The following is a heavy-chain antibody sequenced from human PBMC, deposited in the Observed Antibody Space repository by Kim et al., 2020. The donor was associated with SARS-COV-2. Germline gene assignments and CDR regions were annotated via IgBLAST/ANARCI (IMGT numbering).Heavy chain of an antibody. D-gene: IGHD2-2*01. CDR1: GFTVSSNY. J-gene: IGHJ6*02. CDR2: IYSGGST. V-gene: IGHV3-53*01. Sequence: GGSLRLSCAASGFTVSSNYMSWVRQAPGKGLEWVSVIYSGGSTYYADSVKGRFTISRDNSKNTLYLQMNRLRAEDTAVYYCARDIVVVPAAIPYYGMDVWGQGNTVTVSS. CDR3: ARDIVVVPAAIPYYGMDV.